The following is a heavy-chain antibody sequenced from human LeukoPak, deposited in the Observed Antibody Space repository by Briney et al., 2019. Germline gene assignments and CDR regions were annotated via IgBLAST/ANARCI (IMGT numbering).Heavy chain of an antibody. CDR3: ARGHHIGAVTTGVGAFDI. CDR2: INPNSGGT. V-gene: IGHV1-2*02. CDR1: GYTFTGYY. D-gene: IGHD4-23*01. Sequence: ASVKVSCKASGYTFTGYYMHWVRQAPGQGLEWMGWINPNSGGTNYAQKFQGRVTMTRDTSISTAYMELSRLRSDDTAVYYCARGHHIGAVTTGVGAFDIWGQGTMVTVSS. J-gene: IGHJ3*02.